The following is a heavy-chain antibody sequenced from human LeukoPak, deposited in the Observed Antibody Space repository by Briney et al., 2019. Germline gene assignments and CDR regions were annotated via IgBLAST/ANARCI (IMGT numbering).Heavy chain of an antibody. V-gene: IGHV3-53*05. CDR1: GLTVSSNY. CDR2: IYSGGST. J-gene: IGHJ6*03. Sequence: GGSLRLSCAASGLTVSSNYMSWVRQAPGKGLEWVSVIYSGGSTFYADSVKGRFTISRDNSKNTVYLQMNSLRTEDTAVYYCARTIAMVRGVITVYYYYMDVWGKGTTVTVSS. D-gene: IGHD3-10*01. CDR3: ARTIAMVRGVITVYYYYMDV.